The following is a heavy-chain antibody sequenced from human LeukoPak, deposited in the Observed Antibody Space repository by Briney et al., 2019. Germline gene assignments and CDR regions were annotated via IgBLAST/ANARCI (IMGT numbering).Heavy chain of an antibody. V-gene: IGHV3-23*01. CDR3: AKAQGSGILTGYFFDY. CDR2: ISGSGGST. J-gene: IGHJ4*02. D-gene: IGHD3-9*01. CDR1: GFTFSSYA. Sequence: GGSLRLSCAASGFTFSSYAMSWVRQAPGKGLEWVSAISGSGGSTYYADSVKGPFTISRDNSKNTLYLQMNSLRAKDTAVYDCAKAQGSGILTGYFFDYWGQGTLVTVSS.